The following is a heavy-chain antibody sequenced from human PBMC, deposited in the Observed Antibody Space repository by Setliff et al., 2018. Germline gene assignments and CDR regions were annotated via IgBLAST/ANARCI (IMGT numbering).Heavy chain of an antibody. CDR3: VNHNPGRRAVDTTPLDY. CDR2: ISGDSLHI. D-gene: IGHD5-18*01. Sequence: GGSLRLSCAASGFTFSTYSMSWVRQAPGKGPQWVSAISGDSLHIYYTDSVKGRFTISRDNSKYTLYLQMHNLRAEDTATYYCVNHNPGRRAVDTTPLDYWGQGAQVTVSS. J-gene: IGHJ4*02. V-gene: IGHV3-23*01. CDR1: GFTFSTYS.